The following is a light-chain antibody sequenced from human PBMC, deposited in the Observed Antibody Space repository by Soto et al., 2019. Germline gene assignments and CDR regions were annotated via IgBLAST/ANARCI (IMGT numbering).Light chain of an antibody. Sequence: DIQLTQSRSFLSASVGDRVTITCRASQDISSYLAWYQQKPGKAPKFLLYAAATLRVGVPSRFSESGSGTEFTLTISSLQPEDSATYYCQRLSDYPITFGQGTRLEIK. CDR2: AAA. J-gene: IGKJ5*01. V-gene: IGKV1-9*01. CDR3: QRLSDYPIT. CDR1: QDISSY.